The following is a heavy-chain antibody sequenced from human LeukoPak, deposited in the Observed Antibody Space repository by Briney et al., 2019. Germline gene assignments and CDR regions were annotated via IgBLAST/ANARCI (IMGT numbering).Heavy chain of an antibody. Sequence: AASVKVSCKASGYTFTSYDINWVRQATGQGLERMGWMNPNSGNTGYAQKFQGRVTMTRNTSISTAYMELSSLRSEDTAVYYCARGIWNDFYYYYGMDVWGQGTTVTVSS. CDR1: GYTFTSYD. D-gene: IGHD1-1*01. CDR3: ARGIWNDFYYYYGMDV. V-gene: IGHV1-8*01. CDR2: MNPNSGNT. J-gene: IGHJ6*02.